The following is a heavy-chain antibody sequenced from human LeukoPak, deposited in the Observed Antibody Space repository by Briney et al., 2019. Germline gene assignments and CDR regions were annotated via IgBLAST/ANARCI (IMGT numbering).Heavy chain of an antibody. CDR3: ARARKGYCSSTSCPKGYYYYYMDV. Sequence: GGSLRLSCAASGFTFSSYSMNWVRQAPEKGLEWVSSISSSSSYIYYADSVKGRFTISRDNAKNSLYLQMNSLRAEDTAVYYCARARKGYCSSTSCPKGYYYYYMDVWGKGTTVTVSS. CDR2: ISSSSSYI. J-gene: IGHJ6*03. V-gene: IGHV3-21*01. D-gene: IGHD2-2*01. CDR1: GFTFSSYS.